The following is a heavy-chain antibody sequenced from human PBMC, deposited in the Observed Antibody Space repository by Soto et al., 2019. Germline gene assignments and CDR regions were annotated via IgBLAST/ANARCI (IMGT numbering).Heavy chain of an antibody. CDR2: ISDDGINK. CDR3: ARRLTASVTAMGY. D-gene: IGHD2-21*02. CDR1: GFTFSDYA. V-gene: IGHV3-30-3*01. J-gene: IGHJ4*02. Sequence: QVQLVESGGGVVKPGRSLRLSCSASGFTFSDYALHWVRQAPGKGLEWVAVISDDGINKYIADSVKGRFIISRDNSKNTVFLQMSSLGLEDTAIYYCARRLTASVTAMGYWGQGTLVTVSS.